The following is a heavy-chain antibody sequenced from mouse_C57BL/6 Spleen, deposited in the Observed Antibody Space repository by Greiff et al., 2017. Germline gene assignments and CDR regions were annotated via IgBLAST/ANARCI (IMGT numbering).Heavy chain of an antibody. J-gene: IGHJ4*01. V-gene: IGHV5-4*03. CDR3: ARWGWENYAMDF. CDR1: GFTFSSYA. Sequence: DVMLVESGGGLVKPGGSLKLSCAASGFTFSSYAMSWVRQTPEKRLEWVATISDGGSYTYYPDNVKGRVTISRDNAKNNLYLQMSHLKSEDTAMYYCARWGWENYAMDFWGPGTSVTVSS. CDR2: ISDGGSYT. D-gene: IGHD3-3*01.